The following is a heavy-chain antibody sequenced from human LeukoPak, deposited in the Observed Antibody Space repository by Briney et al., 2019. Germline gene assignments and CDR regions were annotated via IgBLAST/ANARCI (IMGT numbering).Heavy chain of an antibody. CDR1: GFTFSSYG. Sequence: PGRSLRLSCAASGFTFSSYGVHWVRQAPGKGLEWVAVIWYDGSNKYYADSVKGRFTISRDNSKDTLYLQMNSLRAEDTAVYYCARGPRFLEWFDYWGQGTLVTVSS. CDR3: ARGPRFLEWFDY. D-gene: IGHD3-3*01. CDR2: IWYDGSNK. V-gene: IGHV3-33*01. J-gene: IGHJ4*02.